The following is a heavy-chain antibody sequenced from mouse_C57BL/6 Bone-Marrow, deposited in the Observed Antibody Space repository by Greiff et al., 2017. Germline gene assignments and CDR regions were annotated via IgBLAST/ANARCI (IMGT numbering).Heavy chain of an antibody. CDR1: GFTFSDFY. V-gene: IGHV7-1*01. CDR2: SRNKANDYTT. J-gene: IGHJ4*01. Sequence: EVQGVESGGGLVQSGRSLRLSCATSGFTFSDFYMEWVRQAPGKGLEWIAASRNKANDYTTEYSASVKGRFIVSRDTSQSILYLQMNGLRAEDTAIYYCARDACYEYCAMEYWGEGTSVTVSS. CDR3: ARDACYEYCAMEY. D-gene: IGHD2-3*01.